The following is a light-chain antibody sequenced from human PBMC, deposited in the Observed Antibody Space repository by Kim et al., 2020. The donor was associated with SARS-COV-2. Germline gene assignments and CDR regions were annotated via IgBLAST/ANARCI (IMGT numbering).Light chain of an antibody. Sequence: EIVLTQSPGTLSLSPGERATLSWRASQSVSSSYLAWYQQKPGQAPRLLIYGASSRATGMPDRFSGSGSGTDFTLTISRLEPEDFAVYYCQQYGSSPPWTFGQGTKVEIK. CDR1: QSVSSSY. CDR3: QQYGSSPPWT. CDR2: GAS. V-gene: IGKV3-20*01. J-gene: IGKJ1*01.